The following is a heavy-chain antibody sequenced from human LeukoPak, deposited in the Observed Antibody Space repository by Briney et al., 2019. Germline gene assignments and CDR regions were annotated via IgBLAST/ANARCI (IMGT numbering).Heavy chain of an antibody. J-gene: IGHJ6*02. D-gene: IGHD6-19*01. V-gene: IGHV3-21*01. CDR3: ARLISSGWYRSYGMDV. CDR2: ISSSSSYI. CDR1: GYTFSSYS. Sequence: SGGSLRLSCAASGYTFSSYSMNWVRQAPGKGLEWVSSISSSSSYIYYADPVKGRFTISRDNAKNSLYLQMNSLRAEDTAVYYCARLISSGWYRSYGMDVWGQGTTVTVSS.